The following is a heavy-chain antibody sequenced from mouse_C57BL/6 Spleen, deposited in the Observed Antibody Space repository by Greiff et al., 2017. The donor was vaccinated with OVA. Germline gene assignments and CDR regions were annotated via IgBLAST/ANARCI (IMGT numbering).Heavy chain of an antibody. CDR1: GFTFSDYY. D-gene: IGHD1-1*01. V-gene: IGHV5-12*01. CDR3: ARHSPLYYGSSYYFDY. CDR2: ISNGGGST. J-gene: IGHJ2*01. Sequence: EVKLMESGGGLVQPGGSLKLSCAASGFTFSDYYMYWVRQTPEKRLEWVAYISNGGGSTYYPDTVKGRFTISRDNAKNTLYLQMSRLKSEDTAMYYCARHSPLYYGSSYYFDYWGQGTTLTVSS.